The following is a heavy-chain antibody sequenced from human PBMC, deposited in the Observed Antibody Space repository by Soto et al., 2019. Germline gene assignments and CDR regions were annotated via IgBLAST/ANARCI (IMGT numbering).Heavy chain of an antibody. J-gene: IGHJ4*02. CDR2: MNPNSGNT. Sequence: ASVKVSCKASGYTFTSYDINWVRQATGQGLEWMGWMNPNSGNTGYAQKFQGRVTMTRNTSISTAYMELSSLRSEDTAVYYCARSPLSYYDFWSGSGPGFDYWAQGTLVTVSS. D-gene: IGHD3-3*01. V-gene: IGHV1-8*01. CDR3: ARSPLSYYDFWSGSGPGFDY. CDR1: GYTFTSYD.